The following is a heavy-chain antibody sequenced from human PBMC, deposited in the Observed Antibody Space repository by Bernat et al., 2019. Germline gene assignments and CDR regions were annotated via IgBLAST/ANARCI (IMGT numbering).Heavy chain of an antibody. V-gene: IGHV4-31*03. J-gene: IGHJ4*02. CDR3: AREATWGYLLDS. CDR1: GGSISSGGYY. Sequence: QVQLQESGPGLVKPSQTLSLTCTVSGGSISSGGYYWSWIRQHPGKGLEWIGYIYYSGSTYYNPYLKSRVTISVDTSKNQFSLKLGSVTAADTAVYSCAREATWGYLLDSWGQGTLVTVSS. D-gene: IGHD7-27*01. CDR2: IYYSGST.